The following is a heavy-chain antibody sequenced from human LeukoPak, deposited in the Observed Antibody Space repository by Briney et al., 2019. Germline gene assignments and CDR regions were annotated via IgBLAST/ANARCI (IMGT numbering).Heavy chain of an antibody. V-gene: IGHV3-23*01. CDR1: GFTFSSYA. CDR2: ISGSGGST. Sequence: GGSLRLSCAASGFTFSSYAMSWVRQAPGKGLEWVSAISGSGGSTYYADSVKGRFTISRDNSKNTLYLQMNSLRAEDTAVYYCASATSSWYRAPFDYWGQGTLVTVSS. D-gene: IGHD6-13*01. CDR3: ASATSSWYRAPFDY. J-gene: IGHJ4*02.